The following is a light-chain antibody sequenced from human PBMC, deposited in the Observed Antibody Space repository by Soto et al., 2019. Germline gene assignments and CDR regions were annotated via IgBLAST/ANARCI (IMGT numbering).Light chain of an antibody. CDR1: SSDVGGYNF. CDR2: EVS. V-gene: IGLV2-14*01. J-gene: IGLJ1*01. CDR3: NSYTSSNTYV. Sequence: QSALTQPASVSGSPGQSITISCTGTSSDVGGYNFVSWYQQHPGTAPKLMIYEVSNRPSGVSNRFSGSKSANTASLTISGLQAADEADYYCNSYTSSNTYVFGTRTKVTVL.